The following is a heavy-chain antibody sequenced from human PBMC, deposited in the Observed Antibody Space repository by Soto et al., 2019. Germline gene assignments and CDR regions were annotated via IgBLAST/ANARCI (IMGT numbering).Heavy chain of an antibody. V-gene: IGHV3-33*01. J-gene: IGHJ3*02. CDR3: TRERANAFDI. Sequence: QVQLVASGGDVVQHGRSLRLSCAASGFTFGNYGMHWVRQAPGKGLEWVAVIWYDASNKYYADSVKGRFTISRDNSKNTLYLQMNSLRAEDTAVYYCTRERANAFDIWGQGTMVTVSS. CDR2: IWYDASNK. CDR1: GFTFGNYG.